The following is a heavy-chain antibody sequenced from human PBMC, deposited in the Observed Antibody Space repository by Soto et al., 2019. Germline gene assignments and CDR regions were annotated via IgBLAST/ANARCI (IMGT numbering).Heavy chain of an antibody. CDR1: GGTFSSYA. CDR3: ARGLRAVAGTLARF. CDR2: MNPNSGNT. Sequence: ASVKVSCKASGGTFSSYAISWVRQAPGQGLEWMGWMNPNSGNTGYAQKFQGRVTMTRNTSISTAYMELSSLRSEDTAVYYCARGLRAVAGTLARFWGQGTLVTVSS. J-gene: IGHJ4*02. V-gene: IGHV1-8*02. D-gene: IGHD6-19*01.